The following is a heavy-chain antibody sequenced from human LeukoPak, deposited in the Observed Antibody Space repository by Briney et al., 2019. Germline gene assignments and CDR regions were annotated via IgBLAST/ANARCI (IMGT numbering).Heavy chain of an antibody. D-gene: IGHD2-21*02. Sequence: GGSPGLSCAASGFTFSSYAMSWVRQAPGKGLEWVSAISASADRTFDADSVKGRFTISRDTSKNTLFLQMNSLRADDTAIYYCTKGGHGDYWGQGTMVTVSS. J-gene: IGHJ4*02. V-gene: IGHV3-23*01. CDR1: GFTFSSYA. CDR3: TKGGHGDY. CDR2: ISASADRT.